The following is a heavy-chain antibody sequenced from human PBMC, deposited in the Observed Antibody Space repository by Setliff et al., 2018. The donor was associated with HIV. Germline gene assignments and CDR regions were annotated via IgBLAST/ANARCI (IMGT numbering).Heavy chain of an antibody. V-gene: IGHV4-34*01. CDR3: ARVIGTARIYYYYYMDV. D-gene: IGHD6-6*01. CDR2: INHRGST. CDR1: GGSLTGYY. Sequence: SETLSLTCAVYGGSLTGYYWSWIRQPPGKGLEWIGKINHRGSTNYNPSLKSRVTISVDTSKNQFSLKLRSVTAADTAVYYCARVIGTARIYYYYYMDVWGKGTTVTVSS. J-gene: IGHJ6*03.